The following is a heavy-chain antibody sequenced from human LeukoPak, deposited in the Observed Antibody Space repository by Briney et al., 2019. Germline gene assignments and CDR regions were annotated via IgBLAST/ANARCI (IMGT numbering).Heavy chain of an antibody. CDR1: GYTFTGYY. CDR3: ARGAYYYSSGSYPIDY. CDR2: INPNSGGT. V-gene: IGHV1-2*04. J-gene: IGHJ4*02. Sequence: ASVKVSCKASGYTFTGYYMHWVRQAPGQGLEWMGWINPNSGGTNYAQKFQGWVTMTRDTSISTAYMELSRLRSDDTAVYYCARGAYYYSSGSYPIDYWGQGTLVTVSS. D-gene: IGHD3-10*01.